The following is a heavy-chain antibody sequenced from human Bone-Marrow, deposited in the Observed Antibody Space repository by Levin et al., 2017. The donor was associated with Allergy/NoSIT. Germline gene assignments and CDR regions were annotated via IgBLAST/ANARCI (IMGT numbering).Heavy chain of an antibody. J-gene: IGHJ4*02. CDR3: AKAMEASSLFDS. Sequence: GGSLRLSCVASGFTFDDYAMHWVRQAPGKGLEWVSLVSWDGGSTYYADSVKGRFSISRYNTKNSLYLHMNSLRPEDTALYYCAKAMEASSLFDSWGQGTLVTVSS. CDR1: GFTFDDYA. CDR2: VSWDGGST. V-gene: IGHV3-43D*03. D-gene: IGHD6-6*01.